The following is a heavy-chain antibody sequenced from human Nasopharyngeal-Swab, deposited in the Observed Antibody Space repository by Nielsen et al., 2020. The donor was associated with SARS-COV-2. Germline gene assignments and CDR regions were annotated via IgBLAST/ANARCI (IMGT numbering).Heavy chain of an antibody. Sequence: SLKISCAASGFTFDDYAMHWVRQAPGKGLEWVSGISWNSGSISYADSVKGRFTISRDNAKNSLSLQMNSLRAEDTALYYCAGAAGSYEGVYAFDIWGQGTMVTVSS. CDR1: GFTFDDYA. CDR2: ISWNSGSI. CDR3: AGAAGSYEGVYAFDI. J-gene: IGHJ3*02. D-gene: IGHD1-26*01. V-gene: IGHV3-9*01.